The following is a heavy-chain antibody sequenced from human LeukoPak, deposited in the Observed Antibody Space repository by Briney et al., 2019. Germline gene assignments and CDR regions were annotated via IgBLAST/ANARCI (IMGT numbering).Heavy chain of an antibody. CDR2: IFYSGST. Sequence: SETLSLTCSVSGGSFSSSYWNWIRQAPGKGLEWIEYIFYSGSTNYIPSLKSRVTISIHTSKNQFSLKLSSVTAADTGVYYCARGLEELDIWGQGTMVTVSS. CDR3: ARGLEELDI. CDR1: GGSFSSSY. J-gene: IGHJ3*02. V-gene: IGHV4-59*01.